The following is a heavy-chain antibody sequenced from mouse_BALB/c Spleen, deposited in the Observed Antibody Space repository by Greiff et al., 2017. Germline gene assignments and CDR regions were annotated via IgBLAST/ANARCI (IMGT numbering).Heavy chain of an antibody. V-gene: IGHV5-6-5*01. CDR2: ISSGGST. Sequence: EVKLVESGGGLVKPGGSLKLSCAASGFTFSSYAMSWVRQTPEKRLEWVASISSGGSTYYPDSVKGRFTISRDNARNILYLQMSSLRSEDTAMYYCARGRDYGYNVFAYWGQGTLVTVSA. CDR1: GFTFSSYA. CDR3: ARGRDYGYNVFAY. D-gene: IGHD1-2*01. J-gene: IGHJ3*01.